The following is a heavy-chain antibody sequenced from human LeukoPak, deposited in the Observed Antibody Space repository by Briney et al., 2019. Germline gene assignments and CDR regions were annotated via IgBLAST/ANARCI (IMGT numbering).Heavy chain of an antibody. D-gene: IGHD4-11*01. CDR1: GGSISSYY. Sequence: PSETLSLTCTVSGGSISSYYWSWIRQPPGKGLEWIGYIYYSGSTNYNPSLKSRVTISVDTSKNQFSLKLRSVTAADTAVYYCARRDMTALTAYAFDIWGQGTMVTVSS. V-gene: IGHV4-59*08. CDR3: ARRDMTALTAYAFDI. CDR2: IYYSGST. J-gene: IGHJ3*02.